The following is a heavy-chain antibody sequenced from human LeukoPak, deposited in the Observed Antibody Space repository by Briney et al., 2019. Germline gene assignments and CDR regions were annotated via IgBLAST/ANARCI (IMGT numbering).Heavy chain of an antibody. J-gene: IGHJ5*02. CDR2: IYYSGST. V-gene: IGHV4-39*07. CDR1: GGSISISSYY. CDR3: ARGNLVAGTTDWFDP. Sequence: SVSLSLTCTVSGGSISISSYYRGWIRQPPGKGLEWIGSIYYSGSTYYNPSLKSRVTISVDTSKNQFSLKLSSVTAADTAVYYCARGNLVAGTTDWFDPWGQGTLVTVSS. D-gene: IGHD1-7*01.